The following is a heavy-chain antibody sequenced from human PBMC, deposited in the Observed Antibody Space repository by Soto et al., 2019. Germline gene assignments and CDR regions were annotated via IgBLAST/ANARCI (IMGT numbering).Heavy chain of an antibody. CDR2: INQDGSEK. J-gene: IGHJ4*02. CDR1: GFTFSTYW. V-gene: IGHV3-7*04. Sequence: EVQLVESGGGLVQPGGSLRLSCAASGFTFSTYWMNWVRQAPGKGLEWLANINQDGSEKYYVDSVKGRFTISRDNAKNSLYVQMNSLRVEDTAVYYCGRGHGPLDYWGQGTLVTVSS. CDR3: GRGHGPLDY.